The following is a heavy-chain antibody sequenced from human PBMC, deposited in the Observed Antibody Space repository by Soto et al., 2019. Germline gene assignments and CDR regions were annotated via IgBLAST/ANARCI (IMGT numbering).Heavy chain of an antibody. CDR1: GFTFSDYY. V-gene: IGHV3-11*01. Sequence: QVQLVESGGGLVKPGGSLRLSCAASGFTFSDYYMTRIRQPPGKGLEWVSYISGSGTTIYYADSVKGRFTVSRDNARHSLYLQMNSLRAEDTAFYYCANDPYYYASENWGQGTLVTVSS. CDR3: ANDPYYYASEN. D-gene: IGHD3-10*01. CDR2: ISGSGTTI. J-gene: IGHJ4*02.